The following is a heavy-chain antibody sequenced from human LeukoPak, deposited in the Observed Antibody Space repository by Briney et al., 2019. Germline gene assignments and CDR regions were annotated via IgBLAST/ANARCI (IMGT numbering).Heavy chain of an antibody. J-gene: IGHJ4*02. D-gene: IGHD6-13*01. CDR1: GFTFSSYS. V-gene: IGHV3-21*01. Sequence: PGGSLRLSCAACGFTFSSYSMNWVRQAPGKGLEWVSSISSSSSYIYYADSVKGRFTISRDNAKNSLHLQMTSLRAEDTAVYYCARDLHAAAGTPGGVYWGQGTLVTVSS. CDR2: ISSSSSYI. CDR3: ARDLHAAAGTPGGVY.